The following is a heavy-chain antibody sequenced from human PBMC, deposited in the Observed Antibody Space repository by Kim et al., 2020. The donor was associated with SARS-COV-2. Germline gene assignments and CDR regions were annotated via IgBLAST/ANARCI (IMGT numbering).Heavy chain of an antibody. J-gene: IGHJ1*01. CDR2: INYSGST. V-gene: IGHV4-34*07. D-gene: IGHD5-12*01. Sequence: SETLSLTCAVYGGSFSGYYLSWFRQPPGKGLEWIVEINYSGSTNYYPSSKNGVTTTSDTTNNQFSLLQITVVAADATAYYYSAGGDCGSRPWGFHHYGQG. CDR3: SAGGDCGSRPWGFHH. CDR1: GGSFSGYY.